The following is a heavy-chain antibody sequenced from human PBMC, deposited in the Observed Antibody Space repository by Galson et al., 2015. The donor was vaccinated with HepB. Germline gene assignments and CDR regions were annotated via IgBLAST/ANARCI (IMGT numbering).Heavy chain of an antibody. J-gene: IGHJ4*02. Sequence: SVKVSCKASGYTFTSYGISWVRQAPGQGLEWMGWISAYNGNTNYAQKLQGRVTMTTDTSTSTAYMELRSLRSDDTAVYYCARFLAAFSGYDHFDYWGQGTLVTVSS. CDR3: ARFLAAFSGYDHFDY. CDR2: ISAYNGNT. CDR1: GYTFTSYG. D-gene: IGHD5-12*01. V-gene: IGHV1-18*01.